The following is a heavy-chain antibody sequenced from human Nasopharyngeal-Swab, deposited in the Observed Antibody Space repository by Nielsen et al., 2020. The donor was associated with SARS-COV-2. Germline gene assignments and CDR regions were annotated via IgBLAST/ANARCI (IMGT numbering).Heavy chain of an antibody. J-gene: IGHJ4*02. CDR2: IYYGGSP. D-gene: IGHD2-21*02. Sequence: SETLSPTCTVSGGSISSYYWSWIRQPAGKGLEWIGYIYYGGSPNYNPSLKSRVTISVDTSKNQFSLKLSAVTAADTAVYYCARDRRGCDGFDYWGQGTLVTVSS. V-gene: IGHV4-59*01. CDR3: ARDRRGCDGFDY. CDR1: GGSISSYY.